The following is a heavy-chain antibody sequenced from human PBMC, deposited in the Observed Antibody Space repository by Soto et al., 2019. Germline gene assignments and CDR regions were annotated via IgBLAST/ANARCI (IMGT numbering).Heavy chain of an antibody. D-gene: IGHD2-8*02. CDR3: AIDKLTGLFDY. CDR2: INHSGST. CDR1: GGSFSGYY. J-gene: IGHJ4*02. V-gene: IGHV4-34*01. Sequence: QVQLQQWGAGLLKPSETLSLTCAVYGGSFSGYYWTWIRQPPGTGLEWIGEINHSGSTNYNPSLKSSVTISVDTSKNQFSLKLSSVNAADSAVYYCAIDKLTGLFDYWGQGTLVTVSS.